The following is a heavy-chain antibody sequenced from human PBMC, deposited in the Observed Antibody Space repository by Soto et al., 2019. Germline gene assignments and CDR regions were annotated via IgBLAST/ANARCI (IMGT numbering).Heavy chain of an antibody. J-gene: IGHJ6*03. CDR2: ISGSGSTT. D-gene: IGHD2-2*01. CDR1: GFTFSSYA. Sequence: GGSLRLSCAASGFTFSSYAMSWVRQATGKGLEWVSAISGSGSTTYYADSVKGRFTISRDNAKNSLYLQMNSLRAEDTAVYYCARLGYCSSTSCYRAAWDYYYYMDVWAKGTTVTVPS. CDR3: ARLGYCSSTSCYRAAWDYYYYMDV. V-gene: IGHV3-23*01.